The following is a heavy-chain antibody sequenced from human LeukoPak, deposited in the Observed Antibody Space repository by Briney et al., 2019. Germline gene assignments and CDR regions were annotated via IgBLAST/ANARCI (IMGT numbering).Heavy chain of an antibody. CDR3: ARGKPDGYNYD. V-gene: IGHV1-2*04. D-gene: IGHD5-24*01. CDR2: INPNSGGT. CDR1: GYTFTGYY. J-gene: IGHJ4*02. Sequence: ASVKVSCKASGYTFTGYYMHWVRQAPGQGLEWMGWINPNSGGTNYAQKFQGWVTMTRDTSISTAYMELSSLRSEDTAVYYCARGKPDGYNYDWGQGTLVTVSS.